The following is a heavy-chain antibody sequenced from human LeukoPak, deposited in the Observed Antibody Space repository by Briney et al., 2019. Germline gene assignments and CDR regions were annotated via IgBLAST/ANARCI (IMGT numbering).Heavy chain of an antibody. CDR3: ARTYCTNGVCYSLPDAFDI. D-gene: IGHD2-8*01. V-gene: IGHV4-59*01. Sequence: PSVTLSLTCTVSGGPISSYYWSCIRQPPGKGLEWIGYIYYSGSTNYNPSLKSRVNISVDTSQNQFSLKLSSVTAPDTAVYYCARTYCTNGVCYSLPDAFDIWGRGTMVTVSS. CDR2: IYYSGST. CDR1: GGPISSYY. J-gene: IGHJ3*02.